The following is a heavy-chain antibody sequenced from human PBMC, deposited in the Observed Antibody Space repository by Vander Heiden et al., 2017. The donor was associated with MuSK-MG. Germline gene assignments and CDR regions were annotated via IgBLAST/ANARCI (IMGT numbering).Heavy chain of an antibody. J-gene: IGHJ4*02. V-gene: IGHV3-64*01. Sequence: EVQLVESGGGLVQPGGSLRLSCAASGFTFSTYTMHWVRQAPGKGLEYVSAISSNGVGTYFANSVKGRFTISRDNSKNTLYLQMGSLRAEDMAVYYCARARGGQVWLGYYFDYWGQGTLVTVSS. CDR2: ISSNGVGT. CDR3: ARARGGQVWLGYYFDY. CDR1: GFTFSTYT. D-gene: IGHD5-18*01.